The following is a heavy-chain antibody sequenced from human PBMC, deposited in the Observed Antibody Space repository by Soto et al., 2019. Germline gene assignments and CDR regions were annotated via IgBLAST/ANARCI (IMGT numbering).Heavy chain of an antibody. Sequence: QVQLVQSGAEVKKPGASVKVSCKASGYTFTSYDINWVRQATRQGLEWMGWMNPNSGNTGYAQKFQGRVTMTRNTSIITAYMELSSLRSEDTAVYYCARPRSGSYYYGMDVWGQGTAVTVSS. J-gene: IGHJ6*02. CDR3: ARPRSGSYYYGMDV. CDR2: MNPNSGNT. D-gene: IGHD3-3*01. V-gene: IGHV1-8*01. CDR1: GYTFTSYD.